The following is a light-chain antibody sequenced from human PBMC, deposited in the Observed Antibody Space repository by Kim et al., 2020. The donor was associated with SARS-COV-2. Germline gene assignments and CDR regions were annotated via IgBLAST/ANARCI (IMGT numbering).Light chain of an antibody. V-gene: IGLV2-14*03. Sequence: SLTISCTGTSSDVGGYNYVSWYQQHPGKAPKLMIYDVSNRPSGVSNRFSGSKSGNTASLTISGLQAEDEADYYCSSYTSSSTLYVFGTGTKVTVL. CDR3: SSYTSSSTLYV. CDR2: DVS. J-gene: IGLJ1*01. CDR1: SSDVGGYNY.